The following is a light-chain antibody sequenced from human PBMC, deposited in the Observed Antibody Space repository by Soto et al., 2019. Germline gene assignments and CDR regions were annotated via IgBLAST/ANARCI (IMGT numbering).Light chain of an antibody. V-gene: IGKV3-20*01. Sequence: EIVLTQSPCPLSLSPGERATLSCRASQSVSSSYLAWYQQKPGQAPRLLIYGASSRATGIPDRFSGSGSGTDFTLTISGLEPEDFAVYYCQQYGSSPSTFGQGTKVEIK. CDR1: QSVSSSY. CDR3: QQYGSSPST. J-gene: IGKJ1*01. CDR2: GAS.